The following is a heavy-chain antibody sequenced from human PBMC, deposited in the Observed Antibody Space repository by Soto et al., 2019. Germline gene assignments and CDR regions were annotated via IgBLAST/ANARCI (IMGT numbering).Heavy chain of an antibody. CDR3: ARLNEGGGAFDI. CDR2: INPNSGGT. CDR1: GGTFSSYA. D-gene: IGHD3-16*01. Sequence: GASVKVSCKASGGTFSSYAISWVRQAPGQGLEWMGWINPNSGGTNYAQKFQGWVTMTRDTSISTAYMELSRLRSDDTAVYYCARLNEGGGAFDIWGQGTMVTVSS. J-gene: IGHJ3*02. V-gene: IGHV1-2*04.